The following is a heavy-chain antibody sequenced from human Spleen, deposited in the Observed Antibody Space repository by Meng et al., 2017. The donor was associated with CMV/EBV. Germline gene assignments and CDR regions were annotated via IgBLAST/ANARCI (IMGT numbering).Heavy chain of an antibody. CDR2: INHSGST. V-gene: IGHV4-34*01. J-gene: IGHJ4*02. Sequence: GSFSGYDWSWIRQPPGKGLEWIGEINHSGSTNYNPSLKSRVTISVDTSKNQFSLKLSSVTAADTAVYYCARGRWDGFWSGYFSFDYWGQGTLVTVSS. D-gene: IGHD3-3*01. CDR1: GSFSGYD. CDR3: ARGRWDGFWSGYFSFDY.